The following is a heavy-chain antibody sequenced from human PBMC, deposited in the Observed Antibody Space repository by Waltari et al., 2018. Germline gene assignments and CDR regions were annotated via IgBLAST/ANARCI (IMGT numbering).Heavy chain of an antibody. CDR3: ARDGQGMDV. Sequence: QVQLQESGPGLVKPSETLSLTCTVSGGSISSHYWSWIRQPPGKGLEWIGYIYYSGSTTYNPTRRSRVTMSVDTSKNQFSLKLSSVTAADTAVYYCARDGQGMDVWGKGTTVTVSS. CDR1: GGSISSHY. V-gene: IGHV4-59*11. CDR2: IYYSGST. J-gene: IGHJ6*04.